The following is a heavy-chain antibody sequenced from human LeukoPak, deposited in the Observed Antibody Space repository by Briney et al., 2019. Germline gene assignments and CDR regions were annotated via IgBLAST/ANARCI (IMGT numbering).Heavy chain of an antibody. CDR2: VRANGEN. J-gene: IGHJ3*02. CDR3: ARQPANTAAFDI. CDR1: GGSINTYY. Sequence: PSETLSLTCTVSGGSINTYYWSWIRQPPGKGLGWIAYVRANGENNYNPSLKSRVAISLDTANDQISLTLNFVTAADTAIYYCARQPANTAAFDIWGLGTMVTVSS. V-gene: IGHV4-59*08. D-gene: IGHD5-18*01.